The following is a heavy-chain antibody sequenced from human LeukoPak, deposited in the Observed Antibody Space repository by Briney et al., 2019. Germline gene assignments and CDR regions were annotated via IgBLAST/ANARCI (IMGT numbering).Heavy chain of an antibody. D-gene: IGHD6-13*01. CDR2: ISYSGST. V-gene: IGHV4-59*02. J-gene: IGHJ4*02. CDR1: GGSVSSDY. Sequence: PSETLSLTCTVSGGSVSSDYWIWIRQPPGKGLEWIGDISYSGSTNYNPSLKSRVTMSVDTSKNQFSLKLGSVTAADSAVYYCARDRGPGHSSSWSSLPGPFDYWGQGTLVTVSS. CDR3: ARDRGPGHSSSWSSLPGPFDY.